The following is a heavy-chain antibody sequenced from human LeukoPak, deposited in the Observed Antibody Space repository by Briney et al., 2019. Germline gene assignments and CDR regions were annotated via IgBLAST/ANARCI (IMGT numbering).Heavy chain of an antibody. Sequence: SETLSLTCTVSGGSISSYYWSWIRQPPGKGLEWIGYIYYSGSTNYNPSLKSRVTISVDTSKNQFSLKLSSATAADTAVYYCARSGSSGYYYYYYGMDVWGQGTTVTVSS. CDR1: GGSISSYY. CDR3: ARSGSSGYYYYYYGMDV. D-gene: IGHD3-22*01. V-gene: IGHV4-59*01. J-gene: IGHJ6*02. CDR2: IYYSGST.